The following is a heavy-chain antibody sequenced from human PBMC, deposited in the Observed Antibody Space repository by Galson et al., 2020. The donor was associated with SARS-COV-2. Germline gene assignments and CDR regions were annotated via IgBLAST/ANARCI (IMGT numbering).Heavy chain of an antibody. J-gene: IGHJ5*02. CDR2: ISSSSSYI. CDR1: GFTFSSYS. CDR3: ARRSPRGVRGVIIGGDNWFDP. D-gene: IGHD3-10*01. V-gene: IGHV3-21*01. Sequence: GESLKISCAASGFTFSSYSMNWVRQAPGKGLEWVSSISSSSSYIYYADSVKGRFTISRDNAKNSLYLQMNSLRAEDTAVYYCARRSPRGVRGVIIGGDNWFDPWGQGTLVTVSS.